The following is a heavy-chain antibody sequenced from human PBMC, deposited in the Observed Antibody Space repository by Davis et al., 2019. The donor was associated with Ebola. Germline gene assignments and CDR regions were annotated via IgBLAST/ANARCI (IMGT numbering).Heavy chain of an antibody. J-gene: IGHJ6*02. D-gene: IGHD2-21*02. CDR3: ARDALVTAIYYYYGMDV. CDR1: GYTLTELS. Sequence: AASVKVSCKVSGYTLTELSMHWVRQAPGQGLEWMGRIIPILGIANYAQKFQGRVTITADKSTSTAYMELSSLRSEDTAVYYCARDALVTAIYYYYGMDVWGQGTTVTVSS. CDR2: IIPILGIA. V-gene: IGHV1-69*04.